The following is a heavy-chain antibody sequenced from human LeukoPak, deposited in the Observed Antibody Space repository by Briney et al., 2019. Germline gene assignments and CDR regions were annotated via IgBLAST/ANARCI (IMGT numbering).Heavy chain of an antibody. J-gene: IGHJ4*02. Sequence: SETLSLTCTVSGGSISSYYWSWIRQPPGKGLEWIGYIYYSGSTNYNPSLKSRVTISVDTSKNQFSLNLSSVTAADTAVYYCARATGWGTLTGYYRMFDYWGQGALVTVSS. V-gene: IGHV4-59*08. CDR3: ARATGWGTLTGYYRMFDY. D-gene: IGHD3-9*01. CDR2: IYYSGST. CDR1: GGSISSYY.